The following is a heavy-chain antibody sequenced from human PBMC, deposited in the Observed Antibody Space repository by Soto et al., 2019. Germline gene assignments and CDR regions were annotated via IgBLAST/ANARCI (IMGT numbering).Heavy chain of an antibody. V-gene: IGHV3-48*02. CDR1: GFTFSSYS. J-gene: IGHJ6*02. CDR3: ARDKVAATAKVLYYYYGMDV. CDR2: ISSSSSTI. Sequence: GGSLRLSCVASGFTFSSYSMNWVRQAPGKGLEWVSYISSSSSTIYYADSVKGRFTISRDNAKNSLYLQMNSLRDEDTAVYYCARDKVAATAKVLYYYYGMDVWGQGTTVTVSS. D-gene: IGHD2-15*01.